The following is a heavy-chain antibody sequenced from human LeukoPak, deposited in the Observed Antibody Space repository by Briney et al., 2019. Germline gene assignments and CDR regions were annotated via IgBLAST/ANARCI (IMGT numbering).Heavy chain of an antibody. J-gene: IGHJ4*02. V-gene: IGHV3-30*18. D-gene: IGHD4-17*01. CDR1: GFTFSNYG. CDR3: AKDIDYGGAN. CDR2: ISYDGNNK. Sequence: PGRSLRLSCAASGFTFSNYGMHWVRQAPGKGLEWVALISYDGNNKYYSDSMKGRFTISRDSSKNTLYLQMNSLRAEDTAVYYCAKDIDYGGANWGQGTLVIVSS.